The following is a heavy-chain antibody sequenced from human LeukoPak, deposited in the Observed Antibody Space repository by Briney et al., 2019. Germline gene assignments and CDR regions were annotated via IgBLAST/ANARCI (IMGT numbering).Heavy chain of an antibody. CDR1: GFTFSSYA. D-gene: IGHD3-10*01. CDR3: AKSATMVRGVIIRD. J-gene: IGHJ4*02. V-gene: IGHV3-23*01. CDR2: ISGSGGST. Sequence: GGSLRLSCAASGFTFSSYAMSWVCQAPGKGLEWVSAISGSGGSTYYADSVKGRFTISRDNSKNTLYLQMNSLRAEDTAVYYCAKSATMVRGVIIRDWGQGTLVTVSS.